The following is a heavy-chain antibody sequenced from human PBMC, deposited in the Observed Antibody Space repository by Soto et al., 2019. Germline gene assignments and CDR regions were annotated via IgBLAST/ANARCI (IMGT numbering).Heavy chain of an antibody. V-gene: IGHV4-59*01. Sequence: PSETLSLTCTVSGTSISSYYWSWIRQPPGKGLEWIANIHYSGTTNYNPSLASRVTLSVDTPKNQFSLKMTSVTAADRAMYFCAGYNSYAIDYWGRGTLVTVSS. CDR3: AGYNSYAIDY. J-gene: IGHJ4*02. CDR2: IHYSGTT. D-gene: IGHD2-8*01. CDR1: GTSISSYY.